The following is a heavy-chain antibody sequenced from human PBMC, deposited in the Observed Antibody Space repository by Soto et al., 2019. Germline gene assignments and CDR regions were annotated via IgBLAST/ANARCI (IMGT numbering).Heavy chain of an antibody. V-gene: IGHV3-7*05. CDR2: IKQDGSEK. Sequence: GGPLRLSCAASGFTFSSYGMSWVRKAPGKGLEWVANIKQDGSEKYYVDSVKGRFTISRDNAKNSLYLQMNSLRAEDTAVYYCARGSFLEWLTVDYWGQGTLVTVSS. CDR3: ARGSFLEWLTVDY. CDR1: GFTFSSYG. J-gene: IGHJ4*02. D-gene: IGHD3-3*02.